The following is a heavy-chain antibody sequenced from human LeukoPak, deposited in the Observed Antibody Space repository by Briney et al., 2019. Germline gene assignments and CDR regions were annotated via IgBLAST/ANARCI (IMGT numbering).Heavy chain of an antibody. CDR1: GASVSNYY. CDR3: ARHHDGGPKLRLDF. J-gene: IGHJ4*02. Sequence: SETLSLTCRVSGASVSNYYWSWIRQSPGKGLEWIGFFHYSGSTNYNPSLNSRATTSIDTSMNQLSLTLVSVTAADTAVYFCARHHDGGPKLRLDFWGLGVLVTVSS. V-gene: IGHV4-59*08. D-gene: IGHD2-15*01. CDR2: FHYSGST.